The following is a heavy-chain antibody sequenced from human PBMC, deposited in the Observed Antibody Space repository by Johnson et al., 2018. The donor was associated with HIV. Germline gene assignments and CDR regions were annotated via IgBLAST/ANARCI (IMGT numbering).Heavy chain of an antibody. Sequence: QVQLVESGGGLVQPGGSLRLSCAAYGFTLSDYWMHWVRQAPGKGLEWVSAISGSGGSTYYADSVKGLFSISRDNAKNSLYLKMNSLRAEDTAVYYCARDRGYWDAFDVWGQVTIVTGSS. D-gene: IGHD3-22*01. J-gene: IGHJ3*01. CDR1: GFTLSDYW. CDR3: ARDRGYWDAFDV. V-gene: IGHV3-11*04. CDR2: ISGSGGST.